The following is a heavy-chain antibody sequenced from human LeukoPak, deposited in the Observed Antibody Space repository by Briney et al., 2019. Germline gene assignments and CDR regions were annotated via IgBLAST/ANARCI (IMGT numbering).Heavy chain of an antibody. CDR2: INPSGGST. J-gene: IGHJ4*02. Sequence: ASVKVSCKASGYTFTSYDINWVRQATGQGLEWMGIINPSGGSTSYAQKFQGRVTMTRDMSTSTVYMELSSLRSEDTAVYYCARDGQYSSTVAADLDYWGQGTLVTVSS. D-gene: IGHD6-19*01. V-gene: IGHV1-46*01. CDR3: ARDGQYSSTVAADLDY. CDR1: GYTFTSYD.